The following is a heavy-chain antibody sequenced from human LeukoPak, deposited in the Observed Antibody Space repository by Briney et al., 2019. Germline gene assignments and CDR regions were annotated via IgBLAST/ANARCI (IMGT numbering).Heavy chain of an antibody. CDR2: IYTSGST. V-gene: IGHV4-4*07. D-gene: IGHD3-22*01. CDR3: ARDGYYYDSSGYYEKMYYFDY. J-gene: IGHJ4*02. Sequence: RTSETLSLTCTVSGGSISSYYWSWIRQPAGKGLEWIGRIYTSGSTNYNPSLKSRVTMSVDTSKNQFSLKLSSVTAADTAVYYCARDGYYYDSSGYYEKMYYFDYWGQGTLVTVSS. CDR1: GGSISSYY.